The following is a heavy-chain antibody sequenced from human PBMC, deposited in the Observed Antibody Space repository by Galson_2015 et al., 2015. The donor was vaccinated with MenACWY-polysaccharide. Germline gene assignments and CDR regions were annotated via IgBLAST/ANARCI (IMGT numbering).Heavy chain of an antibody. CDR2: VSYVGNSQ. J-gene: IGHJ6*03. D-gene: IGHD2-2*01. CDR3: ARDGCSSTNCHDYYNYYMDV. V-gene: IGHV3-30*04. Sequence: SLRLSCAVSGPSFRSYAMHWVRQAPGKGLEWVAVVSYVGNSQKYAEAVKGRFTISRDNSKKTVYLQMNSLRPEDTAIYSCARDGCSSTNCHDYYNYYMDVWGRGTTVIVSS. CDR1: GPSFRSYA.